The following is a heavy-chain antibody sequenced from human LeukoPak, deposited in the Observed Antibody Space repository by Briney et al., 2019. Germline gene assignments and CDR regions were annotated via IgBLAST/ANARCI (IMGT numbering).Heavy chain of an antibody. CDR3: ARERAVVRYFDY. J-gene: IGHJ4*02. D-gene: IGHD4-23*01. V-gene: IGHV3-48*03. Sequence: GGSLRLSCAASGFTFSSYEMNWVRQAPGKGLEWVSYISSSGSTIYYADSVKGRFTISRDNAKNSLYLQMNSLRAEDTAVYYCARERAVVRYFDYWGQGTLVTIAS. CDR2: ISSSGSTI. CDR1: GFTFSSYE.